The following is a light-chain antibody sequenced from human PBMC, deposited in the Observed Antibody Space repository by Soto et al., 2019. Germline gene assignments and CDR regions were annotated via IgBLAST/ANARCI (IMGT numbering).Light chain of an antibody. J-gene: IGLJ2*01. CDR3: QLWDYSSDHLL. Sequence: SYELTQPPSVSVAPGKTARISCGGNNIGSKSVHWYQQKPGQAPVLVIYSDSDRPSGVPERFSGSNSGNTATLTISRVEAGDEADYYCQLWDYSSDHLLFGGGTKLTVL. CDR1: NIGSKS. CDR2: SDS. V-gene: IGLV3-21*04.